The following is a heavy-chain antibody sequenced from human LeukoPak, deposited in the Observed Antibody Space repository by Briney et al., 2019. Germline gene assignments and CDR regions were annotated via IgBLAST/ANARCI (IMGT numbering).Heavy chain of an antibody. CDR2: IYHSGST. J-gene: IGHJ4*02. D-gene: IGHD2-2*01. V-gene: IGHV4-38-2*02. CDR1: GYSISSGNY. Sequence: SETLSLTCTVSGYSISSGNYWDWIRQPPGKGLEWIGSIYHSGSTYYNPSLKSRVTISVDTSKNQFSLKLSSVTAADTAVYYCAKRYCSSTTCYDDRGAFDYWGQGTLVTVSS. CDR3: AKRYCSSTTCYDDRGAFDY.